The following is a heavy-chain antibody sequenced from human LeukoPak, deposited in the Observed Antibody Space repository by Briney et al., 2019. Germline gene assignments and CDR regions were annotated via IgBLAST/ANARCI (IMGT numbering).Heavy chain of an antibody. J-gene: IGHJ4*02. CDR2: IYRGGST. V-gene: IGHV3-53*01. D-gene: IGHD2-21*01. CDR3: ARVIKGSLWPRDY. Sequence: GGSLRLSCAASGFTVSSIYMSWVRQAPGKGLEWVSIIYRGGSTYYADSVKGRFAVSRDNSKNTLYLQMNSLRADDTAVYYCARVIKGSLWPRDYWGQGTLVTVSS. CDR1: GFTVSSIY.